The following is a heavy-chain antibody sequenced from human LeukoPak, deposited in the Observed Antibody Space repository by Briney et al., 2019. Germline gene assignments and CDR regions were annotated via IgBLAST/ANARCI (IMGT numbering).Heavy chain of an antibody. D-gene: IGHD1-26*01. J-gene: IGHJ4*02. CDR2: IIPIFGTA. Sequence: ASVKVSCKASGGTFSSYAISWVRQAPGQGLEWMGRIIPIFGTANYAQKFQGRVTITTDESTSTAYMELSSVRSEDTAAYYCARVYSGSYYFDYWGQGTLVTVSS. CDR1: GGTFSSYA. V-gene: IGHV1-69*05. CDR3: ARVYSGSYYFDY.